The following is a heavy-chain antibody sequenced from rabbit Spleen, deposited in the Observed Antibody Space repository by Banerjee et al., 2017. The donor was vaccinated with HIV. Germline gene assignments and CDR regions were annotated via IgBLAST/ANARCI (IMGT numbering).Heavy chain of an antibody. CDR3: ARDTSSSFSSYGMDL. CDR2: IDTGSSGFT. J-gene: IGHJ6*01. D-gene: IGHD1-1*01. CDR1: GFSFSSSSY. Sequence: QSLVESGGDLVKPGASLTLTCTASGFSFSSSSYMCWVRQAPGKGLEWIACIDTGSSGFTYFATWAKGRFTISKTSSTTVTLQMTRLTAADTATYFCARDTSSSFSSYGMDLWGQGTLVTVS. V-gene: IGHV1S40*01.